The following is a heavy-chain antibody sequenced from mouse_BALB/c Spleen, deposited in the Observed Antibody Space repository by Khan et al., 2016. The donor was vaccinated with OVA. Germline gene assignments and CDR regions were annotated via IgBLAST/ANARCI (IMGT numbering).Heavy chain of an antibody. CDR2: ISYSGVT. Sequence: EVQLQESGPGLVKPSQSLSLTCTVTGYSITSGYAWNWIRQFPGNKLEWMGYISYSGVTRYTPSLTSRISITRDTPKNPFFLQLTSVPPEDTATDYGARWNYCGYYVDYWGQGTTPTVSS. D-gene: IGHD1-1*01. CDR3: ARWNYCGYYVDY. J-gene: IGHJ2*01. V-gene: IGHV3-2*02. CDR1: GYSITSGYA.